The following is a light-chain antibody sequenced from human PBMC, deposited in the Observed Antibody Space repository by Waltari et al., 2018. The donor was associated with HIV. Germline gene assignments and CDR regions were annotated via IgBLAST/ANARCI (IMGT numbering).Light chain of an antibody. CDR3: QSADSSGTS. V-gene: IGLV3-25*03. CDR1: TLPKKF. J-gene: IGLJ2*01. CDR2: KDN. Sequence: DEVTQTPSVSVSPGQTARITCPGETLPKKFVYWYQQKPGQAPVVVIYKDNERPSGIPERFSGSSSGTRATLTISGVQAEDEADYYCQSADSSGTSFGGGTKLTVL.